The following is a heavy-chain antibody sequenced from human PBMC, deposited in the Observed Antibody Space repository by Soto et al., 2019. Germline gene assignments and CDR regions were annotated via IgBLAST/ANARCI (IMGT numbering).Heavy chain of an antibody. V-gene: IGHV1-69*01. CDR2: IIPIYGRP. D-gene: IGHD4-17*01. CDR3: ARAPYEDYAVPEPNYFDS. Sequence: QVQLVQSGTAVKKTGSSVKVSCKASGGTFSTLAVSWVRQAPGQGLEWMGGIIPIYGRPVYAQKFQGRVTITADESTSRVYMELSSLSSEDTAVYYCARAPYEDYAVPEPNYFDSWGQGTLVTVSS. CDR1: GGTFSTLA. J-gene: IGHJ4*02.